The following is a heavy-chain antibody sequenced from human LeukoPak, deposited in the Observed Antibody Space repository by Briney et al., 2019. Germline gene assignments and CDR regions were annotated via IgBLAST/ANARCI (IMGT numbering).Heavy chain of an antibody. CDR3: ARGPGRGGEMDV. J-gene: IGHJ6*02. Sequence: GGSLRPSCAASGFAFSDHCMDWVRQAPGEGLEWVARIRDKGSSHTTEYAASVKGRFTISRDDSKNSLYLQMNSLKIQDTAVYYCARGPGRGGEMDVWGQGTTVTVSS. CDR2: IRDKGSSHTT. V-gene: IGHV3-72*01. CDR1: GFAFSDHC. D-gene: IGHD2-21*01.